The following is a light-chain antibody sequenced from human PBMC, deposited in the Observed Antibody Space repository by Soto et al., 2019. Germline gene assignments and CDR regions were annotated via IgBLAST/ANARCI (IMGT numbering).Light chain of an antibody. V-gene: IGLV1-51*01. J-gene: IGLJ7*01. CDR1: SSNIGNNY. CDR3: GTWDSSLSAV. CDR2: DSN. Sequence: QSVLTQPLSVSAAPGQKVTISCSGSSSNIGNNYVSWYQQLPGTAPKLLIYDSNKRPSGIPDRFSGSKSGTSATLGITGLQTGDEVDYYCGTWDSSLSAVFGGGTQLTVL.